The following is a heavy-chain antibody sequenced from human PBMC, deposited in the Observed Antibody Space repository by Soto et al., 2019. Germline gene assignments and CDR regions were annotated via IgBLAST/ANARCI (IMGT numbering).Heavy chain of an antibody. CDR1: GGSISSSSYY. V-gene: IGHV4-39*01. CDR3: ARQIAAADPWFDP. D-gene: IGHD6-13*01. CDR2: IYYSGST. Sequence: QLQLQESGPGLVKPSETLSLTCTVSGGSISSSSYYWGWIRQPPVKGLEWIGSIYYSGSTYYNPSLKSRVTISVDTSKNQFSLKLSSVTAADTAVYYCARQIAAADPWFDPWGQGTLVTVSS. J-gene: IGHJ5*02.